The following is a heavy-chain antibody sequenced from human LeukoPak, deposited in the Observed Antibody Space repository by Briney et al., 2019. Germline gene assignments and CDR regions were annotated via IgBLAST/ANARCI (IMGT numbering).Heavy chain of an antibody. Sequence: GGSLRLSCAASGFTFSSYSMNWVRQAPGKGLEWVSSISRSSSYIYYADSVKGRFTISRDNAKNSLYLQMNSLRAEDTAVYYCARSLIQTFDYWGQGTLVTVSS. D-gene: IGHD1-1*01. V-gene: IGHV3-21*01. CDR3: ARSLIQTFDY. J-gene: IGHJ4*02. CDR2: ISRSSSYI. CDR1: GFTFSSYS.